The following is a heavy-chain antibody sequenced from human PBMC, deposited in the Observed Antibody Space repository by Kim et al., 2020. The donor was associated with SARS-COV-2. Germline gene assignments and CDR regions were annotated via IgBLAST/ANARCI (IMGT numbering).Heavy chain of an antibody. V-gene: IGHV3-23*01. CDR3: AKDRGYDSSGYYSDY. Sequence: GGSLRLSCAASGFTFSSYAMSWVRQAPGKGLEWVSAISGSGGSTYYADSVKGRFTISRDNSKNTLYLQMNSLRAEDTAVYYCAKDRGYDSSGYYSDYWGQGTLVTVSS. D-gene: IGHD3-22*01. J-gene: IGHJ4*02. CDR2: ISGSGGST. CDR1: GFTFSSYA.